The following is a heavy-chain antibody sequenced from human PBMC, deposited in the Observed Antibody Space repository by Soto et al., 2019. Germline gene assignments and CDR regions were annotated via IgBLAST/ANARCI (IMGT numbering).Heavy chain of an antibody. CDR3: AKDRQPDGRWHFDH. V-gene: IGHV3-23*01. CDR1: GFTFRTYT. Sequence: EVQLMESGGGQVLPGGSLRLTCAASGFTFRTYTMRWVRQAPWKGLEWGSGILQTGTEKYYADSVKGRFTVSRHNSNNMLYLQMDSLRGDDTAVYYWAKDRQPDGRWHFDHWGQGTLVTVSP. CDR2: ILQTGTEK. J-gene: IGHJ4*02. D-gene: IGHD2-8*01.